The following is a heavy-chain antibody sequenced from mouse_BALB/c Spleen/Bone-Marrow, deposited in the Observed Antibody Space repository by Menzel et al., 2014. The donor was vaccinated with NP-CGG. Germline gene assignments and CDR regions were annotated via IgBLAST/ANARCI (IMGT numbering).Heavy chain of an antibody. J-gene: IGHJ4*01. CDR3: ARAYYGNYAYVMDY. CDR2: IDPANGNT. V-gene: IGHV14-3*02. CDR1: GFNIKDTY. Sequence: EVQLQQSGAELVKPGASVKLPCTASGFNIKDTYMHWVKTRPEQVLEWIGRIDPANGNTKYDPKFQGKAIVTADTSSNTVYRQLSSLTSEDTAVYYCARAYYGNYAYVMDYWGQGTSVTVSS. D-gene: IGHD2-10*01.